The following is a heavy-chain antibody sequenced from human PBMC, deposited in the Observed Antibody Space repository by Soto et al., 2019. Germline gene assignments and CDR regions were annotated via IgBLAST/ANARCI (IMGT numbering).Heavy chain of an antibody. J-gene: IGHJ5*02. V-gene: IGHV1-69*12. CDR3: ARDRGPSSGYYPYWFDP. CDR1: GGTFSSYA. CDR2: IIPIFGTA. D-gene: IGHD3-22*01. Sequence: QVQLVQSGAEVKKPGSSVKVSCKASGGTFSSYAITWVRQAPGQGLEWMGGIIPIFGTANYAQNFQARVTSTADESTSTDYMELSSLSSADTAVYYCARDRGPSSGYYPYWFDPWGQGTLVTVSS.